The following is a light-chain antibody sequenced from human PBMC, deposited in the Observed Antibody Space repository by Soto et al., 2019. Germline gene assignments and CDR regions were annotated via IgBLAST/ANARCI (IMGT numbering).Light chain of an antibody. J-gene: IGKJ4*01. Sequence: EIVLTQSPGTLSLSPGERATLSCRASQSIGTYLAWYQQKPGQAPSLLIYGASSRATGIPDRFSGSGSGTDFTLTISRLEPEDFAVYYCQQYVTTPLTFXGGTKVDIK. V-gene: IGKV3-20*01. CDR2: GAS. CDR3: QQYVTTPLT. CDR1: QSIGTY.